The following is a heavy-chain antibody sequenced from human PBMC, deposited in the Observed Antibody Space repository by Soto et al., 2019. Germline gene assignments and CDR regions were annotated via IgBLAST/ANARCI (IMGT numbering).Heavy chain of an antibody. V-gene: IGHV3-23*01. D-gene: IGHD3-16*02. J-gene: IGHJ4*02. CDR2: ISTSGGRP. Sequence: EVQPLESGGGLVQPGGSLRLSCTASGITFSNYAMSWVRQAPRKGLEWVSSISTSGGRPYYADSVKGRFTISRDNSKNTLYLQMNSLRVEDTAVYYCAKDPDRYDYVWGTYRYIDHWGQGTMVTVSS. CDR1: GITFSNYA. CDR3: AKDPDRYDYVWGTYRYIDH.